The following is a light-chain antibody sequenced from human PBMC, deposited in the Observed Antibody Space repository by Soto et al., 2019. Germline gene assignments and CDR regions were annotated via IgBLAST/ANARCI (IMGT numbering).Light chain of an antibody. CDR3: QQYRSWPRT. Sequence: EVEMTQSPGTLSVSPGERFSLSCRASQSVSGKLAWYQQKPGQAPRILIYGASTRDTDMPGRFSGRWAGTEFTLPISRLQSEDFEVYYCQQYRSWPRTFGQGTKVDI. J-gene: IGKJ1*01. CDR1: QSVSGK. V-gene: IGKV3-15*01. CDR2: GAS.